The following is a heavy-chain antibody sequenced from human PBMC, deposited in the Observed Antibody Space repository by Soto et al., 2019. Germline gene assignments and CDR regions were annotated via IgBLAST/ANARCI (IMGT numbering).Heavy chain of an antibody. CDR1: GFTFSSYA. V-gene: IGHV3-23*01. Sequence: RLSFAASGFTFSSYAMSWVRQAPGKGLEWVSAISGSGGSTYYADSVKGRFTISRDNSKNTLYLQMNSLRAEDTAVYYCAKAASYGSGSYYLDYWGQGALVTVSS. CDR2: ISGSGGST. D-gene: IGHD3-10*01. CDR3: AKAASYGSGSYYLDY. J-gene: IGHJ4*02.